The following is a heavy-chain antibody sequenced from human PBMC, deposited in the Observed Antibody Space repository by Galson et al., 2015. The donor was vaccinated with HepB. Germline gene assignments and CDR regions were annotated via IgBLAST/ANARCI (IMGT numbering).Heavy chain of an antibody. J-gene: IGHJ4*02. Sequence: LRLSCAASGFTFSSYAMSWVRQAPGKGLEWVSAISGSGGSTYYADSVKGRFTISRDNSKNTLYLQMNSLRAEDTAVYYCAKVTSPPSNYLDYWGQGTLVTVSS. CDR3: AKVTSPPSNYLDY. CDR1: GFTFSSYA. V-gene: IGHV3-23*01. D-gene: IGHD3-10*01. CDR2: ISGSGGST.